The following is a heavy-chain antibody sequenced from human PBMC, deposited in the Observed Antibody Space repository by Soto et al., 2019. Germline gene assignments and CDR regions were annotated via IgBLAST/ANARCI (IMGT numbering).Heavy chain of an antibody. V-gene: IGHV3-9*01. Sequence: GGSLRLSCAASGFTFDDYAMHWVRQAPGKGLEWVSGISWSSGSIGYADSVKGRFTISRDNAKNSLYLQMNSLRAEDTALYSCAKDSDSNYQGWFDPWGQGTLVTVSS. J-gene: IGHJ5*02. D-gene: IGHD4-4*01. CDR2: ISWSSGSI. CDR3: AKDSDSNYQGWFDP. CDR1: GFTFDDYA.